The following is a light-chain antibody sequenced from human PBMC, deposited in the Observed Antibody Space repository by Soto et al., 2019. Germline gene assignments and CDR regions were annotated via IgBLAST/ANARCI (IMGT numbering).Light chain of an antibody. CDR3: QTWGTGNVV. CDR1: SGHSSYA. CDR2: LNNDGSH. V-gene: IGLV4-69*01. J-gene: IGLJ2*01. Sequence: QLVLTQSPSASASLGASVKLTCTLSSGHSSYAIAWHQQQPGKGPRFLMKLNNDGSHSKGDGIPDRFSGSRSGAERYLTISSLQSEDEADYYCQTWGTGNVVFGGGTKVTVL.